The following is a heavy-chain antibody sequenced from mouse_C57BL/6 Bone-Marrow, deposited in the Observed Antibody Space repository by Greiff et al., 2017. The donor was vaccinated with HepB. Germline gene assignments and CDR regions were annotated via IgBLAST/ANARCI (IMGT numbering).Heavy chain of an antibody. CDR3: ARHLRLPFDY. J-gene: IGHJ2*01. CDR2: ISSGGSYT. Sequence: DVMLVESGGDLVKPGGSLKLSCAASGFTFSSYGMSWVRQTPDKRLEWVATISSGGSYTYYPDSVKGRFTISRDNAKNTLYLQMSSLKSEDTAMYYCARHLRLPFDYWGQGTTLTVSS. D-gene: IGHD3-2*02. CDR1: GFTFSSYG. V-gene: IGHV5-6*02.